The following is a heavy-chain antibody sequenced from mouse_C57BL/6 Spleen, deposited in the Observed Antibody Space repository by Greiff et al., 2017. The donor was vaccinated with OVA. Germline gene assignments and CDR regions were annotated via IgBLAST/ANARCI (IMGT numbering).Heavy chain of an antibody. J-gene: IGHJ4*01. CDR2: IDPSDSYT. CDR3: ARSQRDGSSLHAMDY. V-gene: IGHV1-59*01. D-gene: IGHD1-1*01. Sequence: QVQLQQSGAELVRPGTSVKLSCKASGYTFTSYWMPWVKQRPGQGLEWIGVIDPSDSYTNYNQKFKGKATLTVDTSSSTAYMQLSSLTSEDSAVYYCARSQRDGSSLHAMDYWGQGTSVTVSS. CDR1: GYTFTSYW.